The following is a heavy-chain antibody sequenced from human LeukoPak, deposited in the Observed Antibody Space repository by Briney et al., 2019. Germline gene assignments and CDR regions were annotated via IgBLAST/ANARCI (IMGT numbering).Heavy chain of an antibody. CDR1: GYTFTSYD. V-gene: IGHV1-8*01. D-gene: IGHD6-13*01. Sequence: ASVKVSCKASGYTFTSYDINWVRQATGQGLEWMGWMNPNSGNTGYAQKFQGRVTMTRNTSISTAYMELSSLRSEDTAVYYCARGPGSSWRNYYYYGMDVWGQGTTVTVSS. CDR2: MNPNSGNT. CDR3: ARGPGSSWRNYYYYGMDV. J-gene: IGHJ6*02.